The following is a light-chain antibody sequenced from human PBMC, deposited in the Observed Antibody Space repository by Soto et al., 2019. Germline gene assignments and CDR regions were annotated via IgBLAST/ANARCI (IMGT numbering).Light chain of an antibody. J-gene: IGLJ1*01. V-gene: IGLV1-36*01. CDR1: SSNIGNNA. Sequence: QSVLTQPPSVSEAPRQRVTISYSGSSSNIGNNAVNLYQQRPGRAPKLLIYYDDLLPSGVSDRFSGSKSGTSASLTISGRQAEDEADYYCCSYAGSSTYVFGAGTKVTVL. CDR3: CSYAGSSTYV. CDR2: YDD.